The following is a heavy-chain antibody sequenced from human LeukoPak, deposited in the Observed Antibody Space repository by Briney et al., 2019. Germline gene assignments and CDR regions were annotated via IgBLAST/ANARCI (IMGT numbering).Heavy chain of an antibody. CDR1: GFTFSSYG. Sequence: GGSLRLFCAASGFTFSSYGLHWVRRAPGKGLEWVAVISYDGSNKYYEDSVKGRFTISRDNSKITLYLQMNSRRAEDTAVYYCAKDRDYDGSGTYLTPGDYGSQGTLVTVSS. V-gene: IGHV3-30*18. CDR2: ISYDGSNK. D-gene: IGHD3-10*01. CDR3: AKDRDYDGSGTYLTPGDY. J-gene: IGHJ4*02.